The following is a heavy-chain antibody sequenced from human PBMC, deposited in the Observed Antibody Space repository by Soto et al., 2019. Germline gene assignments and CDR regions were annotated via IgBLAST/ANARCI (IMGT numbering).Heavy chain of an antibody. CDR1: GFTFSSYA. D-gene: IGHD3-22*01. CDR3: SRDLYYYDIKGGNYYYYGMDV. J-gene: IGHJ6*02. Sequence: EVQLLESGGGLVRPGGSLRLSCAASGFTFSSYAMSWVRQAPGKGLEYVSAISGSGGRTYYADSVRGRFTISRDNSKNTLYLQMNSLRAEDTAVYYCSRDLYYYDIKGGNYYYYGMDVWGQGTTVTVSS. CDR2: ISGSGGRT. V-gene: IGHV3-23*01.